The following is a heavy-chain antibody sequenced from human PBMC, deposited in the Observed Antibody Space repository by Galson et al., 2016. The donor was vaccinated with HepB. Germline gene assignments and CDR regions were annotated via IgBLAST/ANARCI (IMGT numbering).Heavy chain of an antibody. CDR1: GFTFSSYA. CDR3: AKWGVIVVSSTWYYLDY. V-gene: IGHV3-23*01. J-gene: IGHJ4*02. Sequence: SLRLSCAPSGFTFSSYAMSWVRRAPGKGLEWVSAITGSGGSTFYADSVKGRFTISRDNSKKMLYLEMNSLTAEDTAVYYCAKWGVIVVSSTWYYLDYWGQGTKVTVSS. CDR2: ITGSGGST. D-gene: IGHD6-13*01.